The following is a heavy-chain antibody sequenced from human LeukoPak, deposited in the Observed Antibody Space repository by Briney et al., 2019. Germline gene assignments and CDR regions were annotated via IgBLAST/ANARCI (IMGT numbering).Heavy chain of an antibody. D-gene: IGHD4-17*01. CDR1: GFTFNDFA. J-gene: IGHJ4*02. Sequence: PGGSLRLSCAASGFTFNDFAMHWVRLTPGKGLEWVSGISWNSGRIAYADSVKGRFTISRDNAENSLYLQMNSLRTEDTAFYYRVKDGGDYGDYSYYFDYWGQGTLVTVSS. CDR2: ISWNSGRI. V-gene: IGHV3-9*01. CDR3: VKDGGDYGDYSYYFDY.